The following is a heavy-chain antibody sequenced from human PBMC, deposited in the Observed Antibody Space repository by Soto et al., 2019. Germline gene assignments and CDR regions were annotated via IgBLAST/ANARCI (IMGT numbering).Heavy chain of an antibody. CDR1: GGSFSGYY. D-gene: IGHD4-17*01. CDR2: INHSGST. V-gene: IGHV4-34*01. Sequence: SETLSLTCAVYGGSFSGYYWSWIRQPPGKGLEWIGEINHSGSTNYNPSLKSRVTISVDTSKNQFSLKLGSVTADDTAVYYCARDSVRDYLYYYYGMDVWGQGTTVTVSS. J-gene: IGHJ6*02. CDR3: ARDSVRDYLYYYYGMDV.